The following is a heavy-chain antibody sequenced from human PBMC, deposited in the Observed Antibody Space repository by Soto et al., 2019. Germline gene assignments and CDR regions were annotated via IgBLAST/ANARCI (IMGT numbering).Heavy chain of an antibody. CDR3: ARRGRGYCSSTSCPDFDY. V-gene: IGHV5-10-1*01. J-gene: IGHJ4*02. D-gene: IGHD2-2*01. CDR1: GYSFTSYW. Sequence: GESLKISCKGSGYSFTSYWISWMRQMPGKGLEWMGRIDPSDSYTNYSPSFQGHVTISADKSISTAYLQWSSLKASDTAMYYCARRGRGYCSSTSCPDFDYWGQGTLVTVSS. CDR2: IDPSDSYT.